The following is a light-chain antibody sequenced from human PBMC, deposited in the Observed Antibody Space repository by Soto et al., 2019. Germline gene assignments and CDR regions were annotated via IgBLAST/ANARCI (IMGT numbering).Light chain of an antibody. CDR2: ASS. Sequence: IKITRNTPSLSASVGDTFSISCGASQGISHDLGWYQQKPGKAPKLLISASSSLQSGVSSRFSGSGSGTDFTLTISSLQPEDFATYHCLQNYHSPPPFGGVTKVDIK. J-gene: IGKJ4*01. CDR1: QGISHD. V-gene: IGKV1-6*01. CDR3: LQNYHSPPP.